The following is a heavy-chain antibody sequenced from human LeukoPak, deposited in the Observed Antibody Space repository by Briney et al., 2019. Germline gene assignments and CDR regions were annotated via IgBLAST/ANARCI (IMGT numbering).Heavy chain of an antibody. J-gene: IGHJ5*02. CDR3: AKDSTIVGATSWFDP. CDR1: GFTVSSNS. V-gene: IGHV3-53*01. CDR2: IYSGGNT. Sequence: GGSLRLSCTVSGFTVSSNSMSWVRQAPGKGLEWVSFIYSGGNTHYSDSVKGRFTISRDNSKNTLYLQMNSLRAEDTAVYYCAKDSTIVGATSWFDPWGQGTLVTVSS. D-gene: IGHD1-26*01.